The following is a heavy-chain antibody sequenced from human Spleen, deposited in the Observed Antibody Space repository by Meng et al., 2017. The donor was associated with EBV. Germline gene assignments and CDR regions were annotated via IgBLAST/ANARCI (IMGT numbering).Heavy chain of an antibody. V-gene: IGHV1-46*01. CDR3: ARGPRTGGYDY. Sequence: VTLVRAGAEVKRHGASVEVSCKASGYTFRGYDMHWVRQAPGQGLECMGMINPSGGSTTYTQKFQGRVTMTSDTSTSTVYMELDSLKSEDTAVYYCARGPRTGGYDYWGQGTLVTVSS. CDR1: GYTFRGYD. J-gene: IGHJ4*02. CDR2: INPSGGST. D-gene: IGHD1-1*01.